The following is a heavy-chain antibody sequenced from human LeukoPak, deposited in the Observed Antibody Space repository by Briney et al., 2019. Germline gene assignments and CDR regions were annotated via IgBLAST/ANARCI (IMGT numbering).Heavy chain of an antibody. Sequence: ASVKVSCKASGYTFTSYGISWVRQAPGQGLEWMGWISAYNGNTNYAQKLQGRVTMTTDTSTSTAYMELRSLRSDDTAVYYCARDRIAAAALLIFDPWGQGTLVTVSS. CDR3: ARDRIAAAALLIFDP. CDR1: GYTFTSYG. V-gene: IGHV1-18*01. CDR2: ISAYNGNT. J-gene: IGHJ5*02. D-gene: IGHD6-25*01.